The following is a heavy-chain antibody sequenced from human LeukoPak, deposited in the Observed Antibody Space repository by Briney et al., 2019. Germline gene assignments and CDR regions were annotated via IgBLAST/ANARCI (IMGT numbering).Heavy chain of an antibody. CDR2: IIPILGTA. V-gene: IGHV1-69*05. D-gene: IGHD3-22*01. J-gene: IGHJ4*02. CDR1: GGTFSSYA. Sequence: SVKVSCKASGGTFSSYAISWVRQAPGQGLEWMGGIIPILGTANYAQKFQGRVTITTDESTSTAYMELSSLRSEDTAVYYCARGHYYDSSGYYLFDYWGQGTLVTVSS. CDR3: ARGHYYDSSGYYLFDY.